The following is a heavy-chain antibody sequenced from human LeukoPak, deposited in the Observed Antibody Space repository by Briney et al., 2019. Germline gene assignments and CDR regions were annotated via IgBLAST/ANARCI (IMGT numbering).Heavy chain of an antibody. Sequence: ASVKVSCKVSGYTLTELSMHWVRQAPGKGLEWMGGFDPEDGETIYAQKFQGRVTMTEDTSTDTAYMELSSLRSEDTAVYYCATHFGYCSGGSCQEYYYYYGMDVWGQGTTVTVSS. V-gene: IGHV1-24*01. D-gene: IGHD2-15*01. J-gene: IGHJ6*02. CDR1: GYTLTELS. CDR2: FDPEDGET. CDR3: ATHFGYCSGGSCQEYYYYYGMDV.